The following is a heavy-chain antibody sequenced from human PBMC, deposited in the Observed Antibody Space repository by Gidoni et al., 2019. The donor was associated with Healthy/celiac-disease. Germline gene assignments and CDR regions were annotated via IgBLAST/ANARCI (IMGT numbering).Heavy chain of an antibody. CDR1: GFPFSSYA. J-gene: IGHJ3*02. CDR2: ISSNGGST. Sequence: VQLVESGGGFVQPGGSLRLSCSASGFPFSSYAMHWVRQAPGKGLEYVSAISSNGGSTYYAESVKGRFTISRDNSKNTLDLKMRSLRAEDTAVYYCVLIAAAVYNAFDIWGQGTMVTVSS. V-gene: IGHV3-64D*06. D-gene: IGHD6-13*01. CDR3: VLIAAAVYNAFDI.